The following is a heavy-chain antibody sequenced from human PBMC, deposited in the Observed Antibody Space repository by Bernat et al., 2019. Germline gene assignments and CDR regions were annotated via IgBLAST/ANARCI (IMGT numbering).Heavy chain of an antibody. J-gene: IGHJ6*02. CDR2: ISYDGSNK. CDR1: GFTFSSYG. CDR3: ANMYDSSGYWMYYYYGMDV. V-gene: IGHV3-30*18. D-gene: IGHD3-22*01. Sequence: QVQLVESGGGVVQPGRSLRLSCAASGFTFSSYGMHWVRQAPGKGLEWVAVISYDGSNKYYADSVKGRFTISRDNSKNTLYLKMNSLRAEDTAVYYCANMYDSSGYWMYYYYGMDVWGQGTTVNVS.